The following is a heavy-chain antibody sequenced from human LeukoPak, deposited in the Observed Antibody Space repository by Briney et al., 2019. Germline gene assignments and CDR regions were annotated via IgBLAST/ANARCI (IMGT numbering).Heavy chain of an antibody. V-gene: IGHV1-2*02. CDR3: ATDFGDDSSGYYHY. CDR1: GYRFNSYG. J-gene: IGHJ4*02. Sequence: ASVKVSCKASGYRFNSYGISWVRQAPGQGLEWMGWINPKSGGTNEAQKFHDRVTMTRDTSIRTAYMEVSRLRSDDTAVYYCATDFGDDSSGYYHYWGQGTLVTVSS. CDR2: INPKSGGT. D-gene: IGHD3-22*01.